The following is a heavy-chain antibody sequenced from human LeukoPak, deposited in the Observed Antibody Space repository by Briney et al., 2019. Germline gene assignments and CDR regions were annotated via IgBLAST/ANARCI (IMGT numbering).Heavy chain of an antibody. V-gene: IGHV1-69*05. J-gene: IGHJ5*02. CDR3: ARSIVVVVAATSWFDP. D-gene: IGHD2-15*01. CDR2: IIPIFGTA. Sequence: ASVKVSCKASGGTFSSYAISWARQAPGQGLEWMGRIIPIFGTANYAQKFQGRVTITTDESTSTAYMELSSLRSEDTAVYYCARSIVVVVAATSWFDPWGQGTLVPVSS. CDR1: GGTFSSYA.